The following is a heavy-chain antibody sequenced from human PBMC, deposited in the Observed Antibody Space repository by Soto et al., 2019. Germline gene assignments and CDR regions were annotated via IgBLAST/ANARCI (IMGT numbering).Heavy chain of an antibody. V-gene: IGHV3-33*01. CDR3: ARDPMSRGYYYYMDV. Sequence: GGSLRLSCAASGFTFSSYGMHWVRQAPGKGLEWVAVIWYDGSNKYFADSVKGLFPISRDISKNTLFLQMNSLRAEDTVLYYCARDPMSRGYYYYMDVWGKGTTVTVSS. D-gene: IGHD3-10*01. CDR2: IWYDGSNK. J-gene: IGHJ6*03. CDR1: GFTFSSYG.